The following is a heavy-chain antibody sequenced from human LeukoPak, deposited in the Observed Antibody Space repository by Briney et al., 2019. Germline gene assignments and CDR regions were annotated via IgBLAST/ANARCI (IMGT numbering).Heavy chain of an antibody. CDR1: GYTFTSYY. Sequence: ASVKVSCKASGYTFTSYYMHWVRQAPGQGLEWMGIINPSGGSTNYAQKFQGRVTITADESTSTAYMELSSLRSEDTAVYYCASYIVPAANALADWFDPWGQGTLVTVSS. CDR3: ASYIVPAANALADWFDP. J-gene: IGHJ5*02. V-gene: IGHV1-46*01. D-gene: IGHD2-2*01. CDR2: INPSGGST.